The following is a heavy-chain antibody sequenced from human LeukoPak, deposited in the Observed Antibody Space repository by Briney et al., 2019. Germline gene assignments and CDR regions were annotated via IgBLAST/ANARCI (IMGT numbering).Heavy chain of an antibody. CDR3: ARGVNTYYYDSSGKNWFDP. J-gene: IGHJ5*02. D-gene: IGHD3-22*01. V-gene: IGHV4-59*01. Sequence: SETLSLTCTVSGGSISSYYWSWIRQPPGKGLEWIGYIYYSGSTNYNPSLKSRVTISVDTSKNQFSLKLSSVTAADTAVYYCARGVNTYYYDSSGKNWFDPWGQGTLVTVSS. CDR2: IYYSGST. CDR1: GGSISSYY.